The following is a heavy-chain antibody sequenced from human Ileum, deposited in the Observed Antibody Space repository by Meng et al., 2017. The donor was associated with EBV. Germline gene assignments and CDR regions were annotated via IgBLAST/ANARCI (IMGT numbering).Heavy chain of an antibody. D-gene: IGHD4-17*01. Sequence: HRQLPESGPGLVRPSETLSLTCSVSGDSMSSSNYYWGWIRQSPGKALECIGTIFYRGNTFYNPSLKTRLTISVDTSKNEFSLNLKSVTAADTAVYYCVSAYDYGDYEAFAYWGLGSLVTVSS. CDR1: GDSMSSSNYY. CDR2: IFYRGNT. CDR3: VSAYDYGDYEAFAY. J-gene: IGHJ4*02. V-gene: IGHV4-39*07.